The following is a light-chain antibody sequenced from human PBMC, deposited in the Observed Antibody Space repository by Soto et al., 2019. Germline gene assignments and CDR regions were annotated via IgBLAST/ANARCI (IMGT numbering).Light chain of an antibody. V-gene: IGKV3-20*01. CDR1: ESVTSNQ. J-gene: IGKJ2*01. CDR2: GAF. CDR3: QRYGTSRGT. Sequence: SLSPGERATLSCRASESVTSNQLAWYQQKPGQAPRLLIYGAFIRASGIPDRFSGSGSGTDFTLTISALEPEDFAVYYCQRYGTSRGTFGQGTKLEIK.